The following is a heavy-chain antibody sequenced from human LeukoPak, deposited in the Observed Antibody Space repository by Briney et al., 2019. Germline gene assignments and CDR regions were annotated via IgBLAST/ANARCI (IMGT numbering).Heavy chain of an antibody. J-gene: IGHJ4*01. Sequence: PGGSLRLSCTASGFIFSRYYMSWVRQAPGKGLEWISVLFSGGDTYYADSVKDRFGVSRDSSSETLFLQMNSLRVDDTAVYYCARQGFDSGFDYWGHGTTLTVSS. CDR1: GFIFSRYY. CDR3: ARQGFDSGFDY. CDR2: LFSGGDT. D-gene: IGHD2-21*01. V-gene: IGHV3-66*04.